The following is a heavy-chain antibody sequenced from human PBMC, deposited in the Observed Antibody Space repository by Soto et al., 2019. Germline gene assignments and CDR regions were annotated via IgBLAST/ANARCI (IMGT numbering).Heavy chain of an antibody. CDR2: ISYDGSNK. V-gene: IGHV3-30-3*01. CDR3: AGVLLYGDYVLYYYYGMDV. CDR1: GFTFSSYA. D-gene: IGHD4-17*01. J-gene: IGHJ6*02. Sequence: QVQLVESGGGVVQPGRSLRLSCAASGFTFSSYAMHWVRQAPGKGQEWVAVISYDGSNKYYADSVKGRFTICRDNSKNTLYLQMNSLRAEDTAVYYCAGVLLYGDYVLYYYYGMDVWGHGTTVTVSS.